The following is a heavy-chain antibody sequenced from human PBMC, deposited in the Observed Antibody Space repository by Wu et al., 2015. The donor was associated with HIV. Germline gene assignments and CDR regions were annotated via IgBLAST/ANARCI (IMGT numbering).Heavy chain of an antibody. Sequence: QVQLVQSGADVKKPGASVRVSCKAATYTFTGYYFHWVRQAPGQGLEWMGWIDPNSGGTNYAQKFQGRVTMTRDTSISTAYMELSRLSSDDTAVYYCARSVLPPFSLSEPQYFHHWARAPCPPSP. D-gene: IGHD1-14*01. CDR2: IDPNSGGT. V-gene: IGHV1-2*02. CDR1: TYTFTGYY. J-gene: IGHJ1*01. CDR3: ARSVLPPFSLSEPQYFHH.